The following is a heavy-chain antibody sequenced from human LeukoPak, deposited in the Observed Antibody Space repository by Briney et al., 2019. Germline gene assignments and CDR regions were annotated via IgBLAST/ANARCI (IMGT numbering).Heavy chain of an antibody. V-gene: IGHV3-21*06. J-gene: IGHJ3*02. CDR3: ARAKGFWSGSKCDAFDI. Sequence: GESLRLSCAASGFSFSAYTMNWVRQAPGQGLEWIASILSSTSDTFYADSVKGRFTISRDNAENSLYLQMNSLRAEDTAVYYCARAKGFWSGSKCDAFDIWGQGTMVTVSS. CDR1: GFSFSAYT. CDR2: ILSSTSDT. D-gene: IGHD3-3*01.